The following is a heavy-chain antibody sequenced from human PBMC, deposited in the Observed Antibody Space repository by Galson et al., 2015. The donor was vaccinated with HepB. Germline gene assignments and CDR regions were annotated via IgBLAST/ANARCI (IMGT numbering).Heavy chain of an antibody. CDR3: ARPEYGYSYGRADY. J-gene: IGHJ4*02. Sequence: SLRLSCAASGFTFSSYAMHWVRQAPGKGLEWVAVISDDGSNKYYADSVKGRFTISRDNSKNTLYLQMNSLRAEDTAVYYCARPEYGYSYGRADYWGQGTLVTVSS. V-gene: IGHV3-30-3*01. D-gene: IGHD5-18*01. CDR2: ISDDGSNK. CDR1: GFTFSSYA.